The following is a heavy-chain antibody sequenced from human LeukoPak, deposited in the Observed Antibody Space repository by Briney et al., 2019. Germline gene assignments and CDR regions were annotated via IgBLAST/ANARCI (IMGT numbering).Heavy chain of an antibody. V-gene: IGHV3-23*01. CDR3: ARDSHDYGAWDY. CDR2: ITGSGGST. D-gene: IGHD4-17*01. J-gene: IGHJ4*02. CDR1: GFTFTTYG. Sequence: GGTLTLSCAASGFTFTTYGMSWVRQAPGKGLEWVSAITGSGGSTYYADSEKGRFTISRDNSKNTLYLQMNSQRAEDTAVYYCARDSHDYGAWDYWGQGTLVTVSS.